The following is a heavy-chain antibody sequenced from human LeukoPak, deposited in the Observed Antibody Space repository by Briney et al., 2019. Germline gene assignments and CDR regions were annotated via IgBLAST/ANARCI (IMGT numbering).Heavy chain of an antibody. CDR2: INSDGSST. D-gene: IGHD1-26*01. J-gene: IGHJ4*02. V-gene: IGHV3-74*01. Sequence: GGSLRLSCAASGFTFSSYWMHWVRQAPGKGLVWVSRINSDGSSTSYADSVKGRLTISRDNAKNTLHLQMNSLRDEDTAVYYCAKGGRNVIDYWGQGTLVTVSS. CDR1: GFTFSSYW. CDR3: AKGGRNVIDY.